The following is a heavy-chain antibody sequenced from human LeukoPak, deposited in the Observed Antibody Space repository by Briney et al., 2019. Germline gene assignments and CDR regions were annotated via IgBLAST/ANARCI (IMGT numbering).Heavy chain of an antibody. Sequence: SGTLSLTCAVSGGSISNENWWGWVRQPPGKGLEWTGAIYHSRSTNYIPPLTSRATIPLDTSKNQFSLKLTSVTAADTAVYYCAGSPIGYGMDVWGQGTTVTVSS. CDR2: IYHSRST. J-gene: IGHJ6*02. V-gene: IGHV4-4*02. CDR1: GGSISNENW. CDR3: AGSPIGYGMDV.